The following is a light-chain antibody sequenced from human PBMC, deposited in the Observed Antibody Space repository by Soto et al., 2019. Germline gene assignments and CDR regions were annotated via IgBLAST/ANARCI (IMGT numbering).Light chain of an antibody. CDR1: QRISRW. J-gene: IGKJ2*01. V-gene: IGKV1-5*03. CDR3: QQYNDSFPYT. Sequence: DIQMTQSPSTLSASVGDRVTITCRASQRISRWLGWYQQKPGTAPKLLIYEASTLESGVPSRFSGSRSGTEFTLTVSSLQPDDFATYYCQQYNDSFPYTFGQGTKLEIK. CDR2: EAS.